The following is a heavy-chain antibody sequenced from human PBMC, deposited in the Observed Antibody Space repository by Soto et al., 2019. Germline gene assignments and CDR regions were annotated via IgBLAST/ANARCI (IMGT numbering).Heavy chain of an antibody. CDR2: IWYDGSNK. V-gene: IGHV3-33*01. CDR3: ARDKNGDYGSPGGPFDY. D-gene: IGHD4-17*01. Sequence: GGSLRLSCAASGFTFSSYGVHWVRQAPCKGLEWVAVIWYDGSNKYYADSVKGRFTISRDNSKNTLYLQMNGLRAEDTAVYYCARDKNGDYGSPGGPFDYWGQGTLVTVSS. J-gene: IGHJ4*02. CDR1: GFTFSSYG.